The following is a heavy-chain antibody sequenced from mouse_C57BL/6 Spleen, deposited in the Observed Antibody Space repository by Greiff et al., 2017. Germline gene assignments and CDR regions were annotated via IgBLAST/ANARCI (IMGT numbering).Heavy chain of an antibody. V-gene: IGHV5-6*01. J-gene: IGHJ1*03. Sequence: EVMLVESEGDLVKPGGSLKLSCAASGFTFSSYGMSWVRQTPDKRLEWVATISSGGSYTYYPDSVKGRFTISRDNAKNTLYLQMSSLKSEDTAMYYCARQNYDYDWYFDVWGTGTTVTVSS. CDR3: ARQNYDYDWYFDV. D-gene: IGHD2-4*01. CDR2: ISSGGSYT. CDR1: GFTFSSYG.